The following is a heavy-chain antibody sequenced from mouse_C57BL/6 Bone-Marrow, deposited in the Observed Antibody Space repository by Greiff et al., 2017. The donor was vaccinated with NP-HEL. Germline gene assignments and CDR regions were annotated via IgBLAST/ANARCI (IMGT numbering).Heavy chain of an antibody. J-gene: IGHJ4*01. Sequence: VQLQQPGAELVKPGASVKLSCKASGYTFTSYWMHWVKQRPGQGLEWIGMIHPNSGSTNYNEKFKSKATLTVDKSSSTAYMQLSSLTSEDSAVYYCASYYGSSAMNYWGQGTSVTVSS. CDR3: ASYYGSSAMNY. CDR2: IHPNSGST. V-gene: IGHV1-64*01. D-gene: IGHD1-1*01. CDR1: GYTFTSYW.